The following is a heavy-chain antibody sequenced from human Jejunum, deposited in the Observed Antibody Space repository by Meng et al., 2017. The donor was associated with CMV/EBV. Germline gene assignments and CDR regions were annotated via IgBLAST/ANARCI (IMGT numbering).Heavy chain of an antibody. CDR1: EFTVSNTS. V-gene: IGHV3-66*02. CDR2: IYSGGKT. CDR3: ARATTGYYYYGLNV. D-gene: IGHD4-11*01. Sequence: ASEFTVSNTSMTWVRQAPGKGLEWVSIIYSGGKTSYADSVKGRFTISRDNSKNTVSLQMNSLRPEDTAVYYCARATTGYYYYGLNVWGQGATVTVSS. J-gene: IGHJ6*02.